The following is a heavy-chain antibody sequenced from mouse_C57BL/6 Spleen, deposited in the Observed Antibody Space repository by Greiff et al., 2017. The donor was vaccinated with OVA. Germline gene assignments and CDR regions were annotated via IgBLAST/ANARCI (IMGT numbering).Heavy chain of an antibody. CDR1: GYTFPRYW. CDR3: ATSNPYYCDY. J-gene: IGHJ2*01. Sequence: QVQLQQPGAELVKPGASVKMSCKASGYTFPRYWLTWVQPRPGQGLEWIGDIYPGSGRTTYNEKFKSKATRTVDTSSSTAYMQLSSLTSEDSAVYYCATSNPYYCDYGGQGTTLTVSS. D-gene: IGHD2-5*01. V-gene: IGHV1-55*01. CDR2: IYPGSGRT.